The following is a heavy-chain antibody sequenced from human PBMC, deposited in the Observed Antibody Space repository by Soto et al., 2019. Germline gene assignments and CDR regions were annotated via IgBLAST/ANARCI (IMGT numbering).Heavy chain of an antibody. J-gene: IGHJ6*02. D-gene: IGHD3-10*02. CDR2: IHTSVTS. CDR3: ARDHVRGGTPAMDV. CDR1: GDSISGNY. V-gene: IGHV4-4*07. Sequence: SETLSLTCSVSGDSISGNYWSWIRQSAGKGLEWIGRIHTSVTSNYNPSLRSRVTMSVEASKNHFSLRLNSVTAADTAVYYCARDHVRGGTPAMDVWGQGTMVTVSS.